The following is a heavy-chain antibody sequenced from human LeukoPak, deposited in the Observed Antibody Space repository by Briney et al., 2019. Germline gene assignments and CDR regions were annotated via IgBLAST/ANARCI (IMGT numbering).Heavy chain of an antibody. CDR3: ARDTRGVRGGSPYYYGMDV. CDR2: IYSGGST. CDR1: GFTVSSNY. D-gene: IGHD3-10*01. Sequence: GGSLRLSCAASGFTVSSNYMSWVRQAPGKGLEWVSVIYSGGSTYYAASVKGRFTISRDNSKNTLYLQMNSLRAEDTAVYYCARDTRGVRGGSPYYYGMDVWGKGTTVTVSS. J-gene: IGHJ6*04. V-gene: IGHV3-53*01.